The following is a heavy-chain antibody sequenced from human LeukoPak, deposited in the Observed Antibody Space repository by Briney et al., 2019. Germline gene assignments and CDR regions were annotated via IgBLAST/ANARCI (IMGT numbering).Heavy chain of an antibody. CDR1: GGTFSSYA. J-gene: IGHJ4*02. V-gene: IGHV1-8*02. CDR2: MNPNSGNT. Sequence: GASVKVSCKASGGTFSSYAISWVRQATGQGLEWMGWMNPNSGNTGYAQKFQGRVTMTRNTSISTAYMELSSLRSEDTAVYYCARGRHRSGTYPGRYWGQGTLVTVSS. CDR3: ARGRHRSGTYPGRY. D-gene: IGHD3-3*01.